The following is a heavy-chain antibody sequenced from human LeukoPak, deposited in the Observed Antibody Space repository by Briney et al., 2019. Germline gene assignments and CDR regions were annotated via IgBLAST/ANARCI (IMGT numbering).Heavy chain of an antibody. J-gene: IGHJ4*02. CDR2: IYYSGST. V-gene: IGHV4-61*01. CDR3: ARLGRELRVVDY. D-gene: IGHD1-26*01. Sequence: SETLSLTCTVSGGSVSSGSYYWSWIRQPPGKGLEWIGYIYYSGSTNYNPSLKSRVTISVDTSKNQFSLKLSSVTAADTAVYYCARLGRELRVVDYRGQGTLVTVSS. CDR1: GGSVSSGSYY.